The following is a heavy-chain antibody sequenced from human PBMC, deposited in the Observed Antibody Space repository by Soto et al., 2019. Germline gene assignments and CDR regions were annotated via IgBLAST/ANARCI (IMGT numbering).Heavy chain of an antibody. CDR3: GRKMLATMITPPVYSYGMDV. CDR1: GFTLRSYS. V-gene: IGHV3-48*02. CDR2: ISSSSSTI. J-gene: IGHJ6*02. Sequence: PGGSLRLSCAASGFTLRSYSMNWVRQAPGKGLEWVSYISSSSSTIYYADSVKGRFTISRDNAKNSLYLQMNSLRDEDTAVYYCGRKMLATMITPPVYSYGMDVWGQGTTVTVSS. D-gene: IGHD5-12*01.